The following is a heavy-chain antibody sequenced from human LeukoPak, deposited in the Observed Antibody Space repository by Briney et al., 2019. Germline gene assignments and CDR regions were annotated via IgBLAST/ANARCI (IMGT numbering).Heavy chain of an antibody. CDR3: AQDLAGSSSW. Sequence: GGSLRLSCAASGFTFSSYGMHWVRQAPGKGLEWVAVISYDGSNKYYADSVKGRFTISRDNAKNTLYLQMNSLRAEDTAVYYCAQDLAGSSSWWGQGTLVTVSS. CDR2: ISYDGSNK. D-gene: IGHD6-13*01. V-gene: IGHV3-30*18. J-gene: IGHJ4*02. CDR1: GFTFSSYG.